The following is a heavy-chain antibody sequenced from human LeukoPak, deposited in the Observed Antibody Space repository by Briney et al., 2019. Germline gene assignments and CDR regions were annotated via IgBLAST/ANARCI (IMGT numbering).Heavy chain of an antibody. Sequence: GGSLRLSCAASGFTFSSYWMSWVSQAPGKGLEWVGNIKQDGSEKYYVDSVKGRFTISRDNAKNSLYLQMNSLRAEDTAVYYCAREDWRILSYYYGMDVWGQGTTVTVSS. CDR2: IKQDGSEK. D-gene: IGHD1-1*01. J-gene: IGHJ6*02. CDR1: GFTFSSYW. CDR3: AREDWRILSYYYGMDV. V-gene: IGHV3-7*01.